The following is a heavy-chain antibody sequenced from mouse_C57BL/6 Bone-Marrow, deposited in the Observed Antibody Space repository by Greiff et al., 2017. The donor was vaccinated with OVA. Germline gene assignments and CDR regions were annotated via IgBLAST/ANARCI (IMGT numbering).Heavy chain of an antibody. V-gene: IGHV15-2*01. Sequence: VQLQQSGSELRRPGSSVKLSCKDFDSAVFPIAYMSWVRQKPGHGFEWIGGILPSIGRTIYGEKFEDKATLDADTLSNTAYLELNSLTSEDSAIYYCERGLIYDYGPWVAYWGQGTRVTVSA. J-gene: IGHJ3*01. CDR3: ERGLIYDYGPWVAY. CDR2: ILPSIGRT. CDR1: DSAVFPIAY. D-gene: IGHD1-1*01.